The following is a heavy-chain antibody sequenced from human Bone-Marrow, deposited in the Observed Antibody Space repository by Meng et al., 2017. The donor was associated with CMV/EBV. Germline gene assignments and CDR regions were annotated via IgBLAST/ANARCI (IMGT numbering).Heavy chain of an antibody. V-gene: IGHV4-34*01. CDR3: ARRLLVYHLLSGRSYWYFDL. CDR2: INHSGST. J-gene: IGHJ2*01. Sequence: SEPLSLTCAAYGGSFSGYYWSWIRQPPGKGLEWIGEINHSGSTNYNPSLKSRVTISVDTSKNQFSLKLSPVNTADTAVYYCARRLLVYHLLSGRSYWYFDLWGRGTLVTVSS. CDR1: GGSFSGYY. D-gene: IGHD2-2*01.